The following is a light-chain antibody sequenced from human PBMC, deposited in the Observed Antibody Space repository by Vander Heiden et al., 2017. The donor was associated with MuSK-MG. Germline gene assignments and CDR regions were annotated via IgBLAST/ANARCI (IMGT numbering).Light chain of an antibody. J-gene: IGLJ2*01. Sequence: QSALTQPPSASGSPGQSVTISCTGTSTDVGGYNYVCWHQQHPGKATKLMIYEGSKRPAGVPDRFSGSKSGNTASLTVSGLQAEEEDDYYCSSYAGSNNLVFGGGTKLTVL. CDR2: EGS. CDR1: STDVGGYNY. CDR3: SSYAGSNNLV. V-gene: IGLV2-8*01.